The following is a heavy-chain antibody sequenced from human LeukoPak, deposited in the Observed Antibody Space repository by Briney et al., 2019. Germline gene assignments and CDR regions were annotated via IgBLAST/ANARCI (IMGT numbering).Heavy chain of an antibody. Sequence: SETLSLTCAVYGGSFSGYYWSWIRQPPGKGLEWIGEINRSGSTNYNPSLKSRVTISVDTSKNQFSLKLSSVTAADTAVYYCARGRSGYSYGFPRPPRDYYFDYWGQGTLVTVSS. V-gene: IGHV4-34*01. CDR3: ARGRSGYSYGFPRPPRDYYFDY. J-gene: IGHJ4*02. CDR1: GGSFSGYY. CDR2: INRSGST. D-gene: IGHD5-18*01.